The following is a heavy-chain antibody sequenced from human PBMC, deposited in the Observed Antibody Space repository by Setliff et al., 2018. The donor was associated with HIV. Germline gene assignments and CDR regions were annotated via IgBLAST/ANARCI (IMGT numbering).Heavy chain of an antibody. J-gene: IGHJ5*02. CDR3: ARVITMVWTTFDP. CDR2: IYYSGST. Sequence: PSETLSLTCTVSGGSISSYYWSWIRQPPGKGLEWIGYIYYSGSTNYNPSLKSRVTISLDKSKNHFSLELRSVTAADTAVYYCARVITMVWTTFDPWGQGTLVTVSS. V-gene: IGHV4-59*12. CDR1: GGSISSYY. D-gene: IGHD3-10*01.